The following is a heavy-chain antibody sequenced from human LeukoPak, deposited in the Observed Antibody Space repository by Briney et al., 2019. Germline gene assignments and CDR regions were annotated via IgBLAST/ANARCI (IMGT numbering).Heavy chain of an antibody. J-gene: IGHJ5*02. CDR1: GFSFSSNW. V-gene: IGHV3-7*01. Sequence: GGSLRLSCAAPGFSFSSNWMGWVRQAPGKGLEWVAHIKQDGSQKYYLDSVKGRFTISRDNAKNSLYLQMNSLRVEDTAVYYCARLGLEVGGPNWFDPWGQGTLVTVSS. CDR3: ARLGLEVGGPNWFDP. CDR2: IKQDGSQK. D-gene: IGHD1-1*01.